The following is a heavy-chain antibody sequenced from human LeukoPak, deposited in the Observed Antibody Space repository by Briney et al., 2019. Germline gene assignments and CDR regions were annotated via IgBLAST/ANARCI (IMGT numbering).Heavy chain of an antibody. CDR3: AKDATAVPGTVYMDV. J-gene: IGHJ6*03. CDR2: IYYSGST. CDR1: GDSISSSHW. V-gene: IGHV4-4*02. Sequence: SETLSLTCAVSGDSISSSHWWSWVRQSPGKGLEWIGSIYYSGSTYYNPSLKSRVTISVDTSKNQFSLKLSSVTAADTALYYCAKDATAVPGTVYMDVWGKGTTVTISS. D-gene: IGHD2-2*01.